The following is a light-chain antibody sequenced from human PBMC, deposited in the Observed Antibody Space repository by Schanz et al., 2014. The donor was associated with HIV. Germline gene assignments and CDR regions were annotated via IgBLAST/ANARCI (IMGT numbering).Light chain of an antibody. J-gene: IGLJ1*01. CDR3: AAWDGSLNGYV. V-gene: IGLV1-40*01. Sequence: QSVLTQPPSVSGAPGQRVTISCTGSSSNIGAGYHVQWYQQLPGTAPKLLIYGNSNRPSGVPDRFSGSKSGTSGSLAISGLQSEDEADYYCAAWDGSLNGYVFGTGTKLTVL. CDR2: GNS. CDR1: SSNIGAGYH.